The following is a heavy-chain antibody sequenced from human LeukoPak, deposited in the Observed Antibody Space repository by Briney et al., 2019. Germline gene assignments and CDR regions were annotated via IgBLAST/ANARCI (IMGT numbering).Heavy chain of an antibody. V-gene: IGHV3-21*01. J-gene: IGHJ4*02. D-gene: IGHD2-2*01. CDR1: GFTFSSYS. CDR2: ISSSSSYI. Sequence: GGSLRLSCAASGFTFSSYSMNWVRQAPGKGLEWVSSISSSSSYIYYADSVKGRFTISRDNAKNSLYPQMNSLRAEDTAVYYCARDHVVAAGTVYWGQGTLVTVSS. CDR3: ARDHVVAAGTVY.